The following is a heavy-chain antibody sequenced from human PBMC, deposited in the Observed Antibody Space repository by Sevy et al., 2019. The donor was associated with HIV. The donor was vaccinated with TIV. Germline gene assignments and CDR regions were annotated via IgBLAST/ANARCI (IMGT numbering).Heavy chain of an antibody. CDR3: AKDTAPHYYDSSGQYYYYYGMDV. CDR2: ISSSGSTI. D-gene: IGHD3-22*01. Sequence: GGSLRLSCAASGFTFSDYYMSWIRQAPGKGLEWVSYISSSGSTIYYADSVKGRFTISRDNAKNSLYLQMNSLRAEDTALYYCAKDTAPHYYDSSGQYYYYYGMDVWGQGTTVTVSS. J-gene: IGHJ6*02. V-gene: IGHV3-11*01. CDR1: GFTFSDYY.